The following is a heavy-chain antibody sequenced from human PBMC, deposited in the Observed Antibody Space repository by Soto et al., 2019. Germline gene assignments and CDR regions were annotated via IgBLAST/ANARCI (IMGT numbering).Heavy chain of an antibody. Sequence: GESLKISCKGSGYSFTSYWIGWVRQMPGKGLEWMGIIYPGDSDTRYSPSFQGQVTISADKSISTAYLQWSSLKASDTAMYYCARVNGYDYYYYYGMDVWGQGTTVNVS. V-gene: IGHV5-51*01. D-gene: IGHD5-12*01. J-gene: IGHJ6*02. CDR2: IYPGDSDT. CDR3: ARVNGYDYYYYYGMDV. CDR1: GYSFTSYW.